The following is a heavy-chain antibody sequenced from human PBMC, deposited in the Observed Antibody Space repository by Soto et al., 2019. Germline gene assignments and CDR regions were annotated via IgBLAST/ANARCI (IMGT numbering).Heavy chain of an antibody. J-gene: IGHJ4*02. CDR3: AREGCSGGSCSGVSFDY. CDR2: IYYSGST. V-gene: IGHV4-31*03. D-gene: IGHD2-15*01. CDR1: GGSISSGGYY. Sequence: QVQLQESGPGLVKPSQTLSLTCTVSGGSISSGGYYWSWIRQHPGKGLEWIGYIYYSGSTYYNPSLKSRVTISVDTSKNQFSLKLSSVTAADTAVYYCAREGCSGGSCSGVSFDYWGQGTLVTVSS.